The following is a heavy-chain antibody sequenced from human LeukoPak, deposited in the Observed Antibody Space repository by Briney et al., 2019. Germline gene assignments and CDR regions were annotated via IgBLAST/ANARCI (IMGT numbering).Heavy chain of an antibody. CDR3: ARDKAVAGTY. V-gene: IGHV4-38-2*02. J-gene: IGHJ4*02. D-gene: IGHD6-19*01. CDR2: IYYSGST. CDR1: GYSISSGYY. Sequence: PSETLSLTCTVSGYSISSGYYWGWIRQPPGKGLEWIGSIYYSGSTYYNPSLRSRVTISVDTSKNQFSLKLSSVTAADTAVYYCARDKAVAGTYWGQGTLVTVSS.